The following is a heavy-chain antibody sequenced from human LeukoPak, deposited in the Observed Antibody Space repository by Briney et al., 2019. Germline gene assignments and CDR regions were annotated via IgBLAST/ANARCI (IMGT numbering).Heavy chain of an antibody. Sequence: PGGSPRLSCAASGFTFSIFHMNWVRQAPGKGLEWVSVISGSGGSTDYADSVKGRFTISRDNSKNTLYLQMNSLRAEDTAVYYCAKDKSLMVYTGWFDPWGQGTLVTVSS. CDR1: GFTFSIFH. CDR2: ISGSGGST. D-gene: IGHD2-8*01. V-gene: IGHV3-23*01. J-gene: IGHJ5*02. CDR3: AKDKSLMVYTGWFDP.